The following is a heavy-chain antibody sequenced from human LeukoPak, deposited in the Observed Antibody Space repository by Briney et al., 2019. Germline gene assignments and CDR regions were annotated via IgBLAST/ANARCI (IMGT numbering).Heavy chain of an antibody. J-gene: IGHJ4*02. CDR2: IYYSGST. D-gene: IGHD3-22*01. CDR3: ARHAFPSDSSGYYPDY. CDR1: GGSISSGDYY. V-gene: IGHV4-30-4*08. Sequence: PSQTLSLTCTVSGGSISSGDYYWSWIRQPPGKGLEWIGYIYYSGSTYYNPSLKSRVTISVDRSKNQFSLKVTSVTAADTAVYYCARHAFPSDSSGYYPDYWGQGTLVTVSS.